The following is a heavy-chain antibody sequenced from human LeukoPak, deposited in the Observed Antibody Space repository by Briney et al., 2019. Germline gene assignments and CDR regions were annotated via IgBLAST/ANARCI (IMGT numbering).Heavy chain of an antibody. Sequence: SETLSLTCTVSGGSISSSHYYWGWIRQSPGKGLEWIGSIYYSGTTYYNPSLESRVTISDDTSMNRFSLMMTSLTAADTAVYYCARQSSDYYYYYIDVWGEGTTVIVSS. CDR2: IYYSGTT. CDR1: GGSISSSHYY. J-gene: IGHJ6*03. CDR3: ARQSSDYYYYYIDV. V-gene: IGHV4-39*01.